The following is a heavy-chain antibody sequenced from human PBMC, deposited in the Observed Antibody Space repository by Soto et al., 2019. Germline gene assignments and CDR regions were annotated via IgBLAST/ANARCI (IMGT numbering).Heavy chain of an antibody. J-gene: IGHJ3*02. CDR3: ARSHGYDYWSGYPSDAFDI. V-gene: IGHV5-51*01. Sequence: GESLKISCKGSGYSFTSYWIGWVRQMPGKGLEWMGIIYPGDSDTRYSPSFQGQVTISADKSISTAYLQWSSLKASDTAMYYCARSHGYDYWSGYPSDAFDIWGQGTMVTVSS. CDR1: GYSFTSYW. CDR2: IYPGDSDT. D-gene: IGHD3-3*01.